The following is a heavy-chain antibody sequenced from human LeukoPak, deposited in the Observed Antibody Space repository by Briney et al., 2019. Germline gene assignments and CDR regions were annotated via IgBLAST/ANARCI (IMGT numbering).Heavy chain of an antibody. V-gene: IGHV3-33*01. Sequence: PGGSLRLFCAASGFIFSHHGMHWVRQAPGKGLEWVAVIWSDATNRFYADSVKGRFTISRDNSQNTVYLQMSSLRVKDTAIYYCARDAQRGFDYSNSLKNWGHGTLVTVSS. CDR1: GFIFSHHG. D-gene: IGHD4-11*01. CDR3: ARDAQRGFDYSNSLKN. J-gene: IGHJ4*01. CDR2: IWSDATNR.